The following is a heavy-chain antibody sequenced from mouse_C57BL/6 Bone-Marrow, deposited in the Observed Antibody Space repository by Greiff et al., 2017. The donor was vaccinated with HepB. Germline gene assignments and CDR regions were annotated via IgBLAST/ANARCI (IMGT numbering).Heavy chain of an antibody. CDR3: ARWFITTVVAKAY. CDR2: IDPSDSYT. Sequence: QVQLKQPGAELVRPGTSVKLSCKASGYTFTSYWMHWVKQRPGQGLEWIGVIDPSDSYTNYNQKFKGKATLTVDTSSSTAYMQLSSLTSEDSAVYYCARWFITTVVAKAYWGQGTLVTVSA. D-gene: IGHD1-1*01. V-gene: IGHV1-59*01. J-gene: IGHJ3*01. CDR1: GYTFTSYW.